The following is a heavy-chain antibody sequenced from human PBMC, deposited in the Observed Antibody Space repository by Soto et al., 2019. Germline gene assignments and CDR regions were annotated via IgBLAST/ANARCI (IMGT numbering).Heavy chain of an antibody. J-gene: IGHJ4*02. CDR2: IYYSGST. D-gene: IGHD3-9*01. CDR1: GGSISSYY. Sequence: SETLSLTCTVSGGSISSYYWSWIRQPPGKGLEWIGYIYYSGSTNYNPSLKSRVTISVDTSKNQFSLKLSSVTAADTAVYYCARDVDDNDFDYWGQGTLGTVSS. CDR3: ARDVDDNDFDY. V-gene: IGHV4-59*01.